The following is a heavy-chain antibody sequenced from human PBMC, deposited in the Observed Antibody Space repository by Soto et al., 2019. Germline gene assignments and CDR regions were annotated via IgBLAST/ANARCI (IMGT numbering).Heavy chain of an antibody. V-gene: IGHV4-30-4*08. J-gene: IGHJ3*02. CDR1: GGSISSGGYY. D-gene: IGHD6-13*01. CDR2: IYYSGST. CDR3: ARYSSSWLNAFDI. Sequence: SETLSLTCTVSGGSISSGGYYWSWIRQHPGKGLEWIGYIYYSGSTYYNPSLKSRVTISVDTSKNQFSLKLSSVTAADTAVYYCARYSSSWLNAFDIWGQGTMVTV.